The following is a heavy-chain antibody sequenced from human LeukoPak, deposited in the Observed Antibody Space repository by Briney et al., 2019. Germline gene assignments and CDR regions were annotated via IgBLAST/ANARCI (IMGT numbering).Heavy chain of an antibody. Sequence: SETLSLTCAVYGGSFTGYYWSWIRQPPGKGLEWIGEISHRGSTNYNPSLKSRVTISVYTSKNQFSLKLSSVTAADTAVYYCARGGTLRFGLGYWGQGTLVTVSS. CDR2: ISHRGST. J-gene: IGHJ4*02. CDR3: ARGGTLRFGLGY. D-gene: IGHD3-10*01. V-gene: IGHV4-34*01. CDR1: GGSFTGYY.